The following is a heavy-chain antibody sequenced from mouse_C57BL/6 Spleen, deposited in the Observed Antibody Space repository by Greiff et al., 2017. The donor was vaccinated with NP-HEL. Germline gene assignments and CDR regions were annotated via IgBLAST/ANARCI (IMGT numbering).Heavy chain of an antibody. CDR2: IHPNSGST. V-gene: IGHV1-64*01. Sequence: QVQLQQSGAELVKPGASVKLSCKASGYTFTSYWMHWVKQRPGQGLEWIGMIHPNSGSTNYNEKFKSKATLTVDKSSSTAYMQLSSLTSEDSAVYYCARDSSSYFDYWGQGTTLTVSS. D-gene: IGHD3-2*01. CDR1: GYTFTSYW. J-gene: IGHJ2*01. CDR3: ARDSSSYFDY.